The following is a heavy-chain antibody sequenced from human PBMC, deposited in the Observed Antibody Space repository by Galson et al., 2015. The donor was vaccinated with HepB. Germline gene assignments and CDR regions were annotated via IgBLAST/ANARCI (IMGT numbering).Heavy chain of an antibody. CDR1: GYTFTGYY. CDR3: ARGYDFWSYGMDV. J-gene: IGHJ6*02. V-gene: IGHV1-2*02. Sequence: SVKVSCKASGYTFTGYYMHWVRQAPGQGLEWMGWINPNSGGTSYAQKFQGRVTMTRDTSISAAYMELSRLRSDDTAVYYCARGYDFWSYGMDVWGQGTTVTVSS. CDR2: INPNSGGT. D-gene: IGHD3-3*01.